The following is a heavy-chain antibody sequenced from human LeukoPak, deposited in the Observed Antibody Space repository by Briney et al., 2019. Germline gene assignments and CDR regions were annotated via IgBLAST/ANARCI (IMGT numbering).Heavy chain of an antibody. V-gene: IGHV3-74*01. CDR2: INSDGSST. CDR1: GFPFSSYW. D-gene: IGHD6-19*01. Sequence: PWGPLRLSCPASGFPFSSYWMHWVRQAPGKGLVWVSRINSDGSSTSYADSVKGRFTISRDNAKNTLYLQMNSLRAEDTAVYYCTRGPPPIAVAGGGSEYYFDYWGQGTLVTVSS. CDR3: TRGPPPIAVAGGGSEYYFDY. J-gene: IGHJ4*02.